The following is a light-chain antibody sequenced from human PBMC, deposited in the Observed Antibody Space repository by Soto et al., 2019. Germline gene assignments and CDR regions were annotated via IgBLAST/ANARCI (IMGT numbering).Light chain of an antibody. Sequence: EIVLTQSPATLSLSPGERATLSCRASQSVSSYLAWYQQKPGQAPRLLIYDASNRATGIPARFSGSGSGTDFILTISSLEPEDFAVYYCQQRSNWPPLITFGQGTRLEIK. CDR1: QSVSSY. CDR2: DAS. V-gene: IGKV3-11*01. J-gene: IGKJ5*01. CDR3: QQRSNWPPLIT.